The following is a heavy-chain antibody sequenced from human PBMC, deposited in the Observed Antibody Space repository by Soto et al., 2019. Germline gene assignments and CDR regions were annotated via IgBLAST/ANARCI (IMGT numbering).Heavy chain of an antibody. V-gene: IGHV1-18*01. Sequence: QVQLVQSGGEVKKPGASVKVSCKAAGYTFTSHGISWVRQAPGQGLEWMGWISTFHGSINYAQKFQGRVTMTTDTSTSTAYMELRSLRSDDTDVYYCARFYSSGWPRGYFDYWGQGTPVTVSA. CDR3: ARFYSSGWPRGYFDY. J-gene: IGHJ4*02. D-gene: IGHD6-19*01. CDR2: ISTFHGSI. CDR1: GYTFTSHG.